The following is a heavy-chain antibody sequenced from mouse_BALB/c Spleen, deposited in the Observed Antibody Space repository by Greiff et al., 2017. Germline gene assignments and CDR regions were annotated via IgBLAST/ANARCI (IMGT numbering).Heavy chain of an antibody. CDR1: GFSLTGYG. Sequence: QVQLKESGPGLVAPSQSLSITCTVSGFSLTGYGVNWVRQPPGKGLEWLGMIWGDGSTDYNSALKSRLSISKDNSKSQVFLKMNSLQTDDTARYYCAREGGSSYRGFDVWGAGTTVTVSS. CDR2: IWGDGST. D-gene: IGHD1-1*01. V-gene: IGHV2-6-7*01. J-gene: IGHJ1*01. CDR3: AREGGSSYRGFDV.